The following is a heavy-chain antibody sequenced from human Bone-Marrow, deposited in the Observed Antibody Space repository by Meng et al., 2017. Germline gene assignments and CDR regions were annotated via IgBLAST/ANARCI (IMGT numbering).Heavy chain of an antibody. Sequence: SETLSLTCTVSGGAVSSGSYYWSWIRQPPGKGLEWIGYIYYSGSTNFNPSLKSRVTISVDTSKNQFSLKLSSVTAADTAVYYCAGFWDYGEPFDIWGQGTMVTVSS. CDR1: GGAVSSGSYY. CDR2: IYYSGST. D-gene: IGHD4-17*01. V-gene: IGHV4-61*01. J-gene: IGHJ3*02. CDR3: AGFWDYGEPFDI.